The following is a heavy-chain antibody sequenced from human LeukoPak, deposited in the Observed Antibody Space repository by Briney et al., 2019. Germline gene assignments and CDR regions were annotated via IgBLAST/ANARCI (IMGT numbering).Heavy chain of an antibody. CDR3: ARVGDYALKD. J-gene: IGHJ4*02. D-gene: IGHD3-16*01. V-gene: IGHV4-4*07. Sequence: PSETLTLTCTVSGGSISSYHWSWIRQPAGKGLEWIGHIYTSGSTNYNPSLKSRVTMSVDTSKNQFSLKLSSVTAADTAVYYCARVGDYALKDWGQGTLVTVSS. CDR1: GGSISSYH. CDR2: IYTSGST.